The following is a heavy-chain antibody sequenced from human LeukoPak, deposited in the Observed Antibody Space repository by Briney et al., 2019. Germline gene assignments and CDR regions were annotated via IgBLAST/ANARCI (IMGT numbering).Heavy chain of an antibody. J-gene: IGHJ6*02. V-gene: IGHV3-74*01. CDR3: ARDVPLRYYYGMDV. CDR1: GFTFSSYW. Sequence: QPGGSLRLSCAASGFTFSSYWMHWVRQAPGKGLVWVSRINSDGSSASYADSVKGRFTISRDNAKNTLYLQMNSLRAEDTAVYYCARDVPLRYYYGMDVWGQRTTVTVSS. D-gene: IGHD2-2*01. CDR2: INSDGSSA.